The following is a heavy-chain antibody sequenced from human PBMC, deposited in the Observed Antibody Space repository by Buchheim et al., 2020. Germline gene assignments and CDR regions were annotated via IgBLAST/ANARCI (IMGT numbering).Heavy chain of an antibody. J-gene: IGHJ4*02. CDR3: VKDTDDFSSASTGDY. CDR2: ISYDGSNK. V-gene: IGHV3-30-3*01. D-gene: IGHD3-3*01. Sequence: QVHLVESGGGVVQPGTSLRLSCTASRFTFGSYAMHWVRQAPGKGLEWVAVISYDGSNKYNADSVKGRFSISRENSKNTLYLQMNSLRVEDTALYYCVKDTDDFSSASTGDYWGQGTL. CDR1: RFTFGSYA.